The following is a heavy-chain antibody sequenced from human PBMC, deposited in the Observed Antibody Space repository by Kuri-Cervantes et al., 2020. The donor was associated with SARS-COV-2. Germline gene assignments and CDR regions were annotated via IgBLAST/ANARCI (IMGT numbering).Heavy chain of an antibody. CDR3: ARVTVTMIVGGYWFDL. V-gene: IGHV3-53*01. D-gene: IGHD3-22*01. CDR2: IYTGGDT. CDR1: GFNFNNYG. J-gene: IGHJ5*02. Sequence: GESLKISCVASGFNFNNYGMSWVRQAPGKGLEWVSIIYTGGDTYYADSVKGRFTIARDISRNTLYLQLNSLKNEDTAVYYCARVTVTMIVGGYWFDLWGQGTLVTVSS.